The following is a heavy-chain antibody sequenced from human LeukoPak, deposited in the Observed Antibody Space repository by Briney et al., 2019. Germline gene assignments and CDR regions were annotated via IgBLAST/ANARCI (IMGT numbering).Heavy chain of an antibody. D-gene: IGHD3-22*01. CDR1: GFTFSSYE. CDR3: AKDRAYYSDSSGYYLVRAYDY. J-gene: IGHJ4*02. CDR2: ISGSGGST. Sequence: GGSLRLSCAASGFTFSSYEMNRVRQAPGKGLEWVSGISGSGGSTFYADSVKGRFTISRDNSKNTLYLQMNSLRAEDTAVYYCAKDRAYYSDSSGYYLVRAYDYWGQGTLVTVSS. V-gene: IGHV3-23*01.